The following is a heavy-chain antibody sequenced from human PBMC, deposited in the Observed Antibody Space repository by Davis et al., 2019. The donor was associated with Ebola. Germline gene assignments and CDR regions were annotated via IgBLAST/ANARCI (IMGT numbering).Heavy chain of an antibody. V-gene: IGHV4-34*01. D-gene: IGHD6-13*01. CDR2: IYYSGST. Sequence: SETLSLTCAVYGGSFSGYYWSWIRQHPGKGLEWIGYIYYSGSTYYNPSLKSRVTISVDTSKNQFSLKLSSVTAADTAVYYCARGTGSSSWYYWGQGTLVTVSS. CDR1: GGSFSGYY. CDR3: ARGTGSSSWYY. J-gene: IGHJ4*02.